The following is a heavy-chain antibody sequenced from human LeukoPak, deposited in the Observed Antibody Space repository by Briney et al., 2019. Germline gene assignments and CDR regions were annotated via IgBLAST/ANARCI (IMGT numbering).Heavy chain of an antibody. CDR3: ARDSGSYGTFDY. V-gene: IGHV1-69*13. D-gene: IGHD1-26*01. CDR2: IIPIFGTA. CDR1: GYTFTGYY. Sequence: ASVKVSCKASGYTFTGYYMHWVRQAPGQGLEWMGGIIPIFGTANYAQKFQGRVTITADESTSTAYMELSSLRSEDTAVYYCARDSGSYGTFDYWGQGTLVTVSS. J-gene: IGHJ4*02.